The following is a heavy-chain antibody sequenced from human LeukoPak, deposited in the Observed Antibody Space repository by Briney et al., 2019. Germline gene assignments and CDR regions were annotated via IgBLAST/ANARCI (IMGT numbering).Heavy chain of an antibody. V-gene: IGHV4-30-4*08. Sequence: SETLSLTCTVSGGSISSGDYYWSWIRQPPGKGLEWIGYIYYSGSTYYNPSLKSRVTISVDTSKNQFSLKLSSVTAADTAVYYCARVGSDLWSGNPGGYYMDVWGKGTTVTVSS. D-gene: IGHD3-3*01. CDR2: IYYSGST. CDR1: GGSISSGDYY. CDR3: ARVGSDLWSGNPGGYYMDV. J-gene: IGHJ6*03.